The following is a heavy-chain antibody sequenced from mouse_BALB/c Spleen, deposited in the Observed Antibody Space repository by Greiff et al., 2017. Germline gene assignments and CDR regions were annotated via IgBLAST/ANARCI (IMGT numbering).Heavy chain of an antibody. CDR2: ISTYYGDA. J-gene: IGHJ4*01. V-gene: IGHV1S137*01. CDR1: GYTFTDYA. CDR3: ARRYIYYAMDY. D-gene: IGHD1-3*01. Sequence: VKLQQSGAELVRPGVSVKISCKGSGYTFTDYAMHWVKQSHAKSLEWIGVISTYYGDASYNQKFKGKATMTVDKSSSTAYMELARLTSEDSAIYYCARRYIYYAMDYWGQGTSVTVSS.